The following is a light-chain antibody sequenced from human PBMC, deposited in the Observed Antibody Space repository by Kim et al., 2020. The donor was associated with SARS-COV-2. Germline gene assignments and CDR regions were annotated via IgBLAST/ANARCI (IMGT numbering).Light chain of an antibody. J-gene: IGKJ4*01. CDR2: AAS. CDR3: LQDYNYPLT. V-gene: IGKV1-6*01. Sequence: AIQMTQSPSSLFASVGDRVTITCRASQGIRNDLGWYQHKPGKAPKLLIYAASSLQSGVPSRFSGSGSGTYFTLTISSLQPEDFATYYCLQDYNYPLTFGGGTKVDIK. CDR1: QGIRND.